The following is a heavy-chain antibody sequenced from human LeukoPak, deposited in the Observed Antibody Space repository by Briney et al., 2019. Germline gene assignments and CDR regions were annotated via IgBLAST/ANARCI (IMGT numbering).Heavy chain of an antibody. CDR2: ISSSGSTI. CDR3: ARDGSYGMNPYFDY. V-gene: IGHV3-11*04. Sequence: GGSLRLSCATSGFTFSDYYMSWIRQAPGKGLEWVSYISSSGSTIYYADSVKGRFTISRDNAKNSLYLQMNSLRAEDTAVYYCARDGSYGMNPYFDYWGQGTLVTVSS. J-gene: IGHJ4*02. CDR1: GFTFSDYY. D-gene: IGHD1-26*01.